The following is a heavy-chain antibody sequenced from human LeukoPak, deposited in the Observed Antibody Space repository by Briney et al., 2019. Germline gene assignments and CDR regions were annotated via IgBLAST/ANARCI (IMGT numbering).Heavy chain of an antibody. Sequence: NPSETLSLTCAVYGGSFSGYYWSWIRQPPGKGLEWIGEINHSGSTNYNPSLKSRVTISVDTSKNQFSPKLSSVTAADTAVYYCATRHSNITMVRGVLVWFDPWGQGTLVTVSS. D-gene: IGHD3-10*01. J-gene: IGHJ5*02. CDR3: ATRHSNITMVRGVLVWFDP. V-gene: IGHV4-34*01. CDR1: GGSFSGYY. CDR2: INHSGST.